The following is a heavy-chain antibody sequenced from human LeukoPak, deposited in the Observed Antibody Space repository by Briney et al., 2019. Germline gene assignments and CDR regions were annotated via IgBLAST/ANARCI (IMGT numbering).Heavy chain of an antibody. Sequence: GGSLRLSCAATGVTFSSYAMSLVRQAPGKGLEWVSAISGSGGSTYYADSVKGRFTISRDNSKNTLYLQMNSLRAEDTAVYYCAKATQMTTVTTLFGYWGQGTLVTVSS. D-gene: IGHD4-17*01. CDR1: GVTFSSYA. J-gene: IGHJ4*02. CDR2: ISGSGGST. CDR3: AKATQMTTVTTLFGY. V-gene: IGHV3-23*01.